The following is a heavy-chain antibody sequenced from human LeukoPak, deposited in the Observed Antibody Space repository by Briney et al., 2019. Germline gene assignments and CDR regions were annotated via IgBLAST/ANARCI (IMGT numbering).Heavy chain of an antibody. CDR2: IYSGGST. CDR1: GFTVSSNY. Sequence: GGSLRLSCAASGFTVSSNYMSWVRQAPGKGLEWVSVIYSGGSTYYADSVKGRFTISRDNSKNTLYLQMNSLRAEDTAVYYCARGVGPRGVDWFAPWGQGTLVTVSS. CDR3: ARGVGPRGVDWFAP. J-gene: IGHJ5*02. D-gene: IGHD2-15*01. V-gene: IGHV3-53*01.